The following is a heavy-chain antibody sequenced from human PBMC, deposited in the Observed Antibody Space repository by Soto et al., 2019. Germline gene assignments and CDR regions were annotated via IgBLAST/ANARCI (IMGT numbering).Heavy chain of an antibody. CDR3: AGIAVAGRYWSGEIEC. V-gene: IGHV4-39*01. D-gene: IGHD6-19*01. CDR1: VGSISSSTYY. J-gene: IGHJ4*02. Sequence: SETLSLTCSVSVGSISSSTYYWGWIRQPPGKGLEWIGNIYYSGSTYYNPSLKSRVTMSVDTSENQFSLKLTSVTAADTAVYYCAGIAVAGRYWSGEIECWGQGTVVTVSS. CDR2: IYYSGST.